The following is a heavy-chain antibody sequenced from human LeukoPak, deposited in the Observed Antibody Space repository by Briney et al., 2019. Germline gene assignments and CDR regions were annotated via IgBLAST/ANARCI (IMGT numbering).Heavy chain of an antibody. V-gene: IGHV3-11*01. CDR2: IGGSGPTI. J-gene: IGHJ4*02. CDR3: ARDRSGYYHGLDF. CDR1: GFTFSDYY. D-gene: IGHD3-22*01. Sequence: GGSLRLSCAASGFTFSDYYMTWIRQAPGKGLEWVSYIGGSGPTIYYADSVEGRFTVSRDNAKNSLHLQMNSLRAEDTAVYYCARDRSGYYHGLDFWGQGILVTVSS.